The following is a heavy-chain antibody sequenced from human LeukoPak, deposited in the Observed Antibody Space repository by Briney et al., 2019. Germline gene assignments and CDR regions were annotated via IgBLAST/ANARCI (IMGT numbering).Heavy chain of an antibody. J-gene: IGHJ4*02. CDR3: VGDTAD. CDR1: GFTFRNFP. V-gene: IGHV3-30*01. Sequence: PGGSLRLSCAASGFTFRNFPMHWVRQAPGKGLEWLALKSPDGTSQYYADSVRGRFTISRDNSKNTLSLQMNSLTVEDTAMYYCVGDTADWGQGTLVTVSS. D-gene: IGHD2-21*02. CDR2: KSPDGTSQ.